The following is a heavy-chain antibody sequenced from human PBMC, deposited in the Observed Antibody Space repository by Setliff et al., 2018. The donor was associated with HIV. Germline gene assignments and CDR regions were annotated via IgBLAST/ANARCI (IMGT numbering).Heavy chain of an antibody. Sequence: PSETLSLTCAVFGGSFTDIGGSFTDYYWIWIRQPPGKGLEWIGEINHSGSTHYNPSLKSRFTISVDTSKNQFSLKVNSVTAADTAVYYCARNDAFDIWGQGTLVTVSS. J-gene: IGHJ3*02. CDR2: INHSGST. V-gene: IGHV4-34*01. CDR1: GGSFTDIGGSFTDYY. CDR3: ARNDAFDI.